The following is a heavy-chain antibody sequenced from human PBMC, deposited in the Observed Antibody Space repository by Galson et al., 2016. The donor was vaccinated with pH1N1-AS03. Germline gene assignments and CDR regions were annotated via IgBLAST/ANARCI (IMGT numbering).Heavy chain of an antibody. CDR1: GASIDSNNW. V-gene: IGHV4-4*02. D-gene: IGHD3-22*01. J-gene: IGHJ4*02. CDR3: AGGFDFGAYYFRY. CDR2: IYPSGIT. Sequence: LSLTCAVSGASIDSNNWWSWVRQAPGEGLEWVGEIYPSGITNYKSSLKSRVTISLDKYNNNFSLRLTSVTAADTAIYYCAGGFDFGAYYFRYWGQGVLVTVSS.